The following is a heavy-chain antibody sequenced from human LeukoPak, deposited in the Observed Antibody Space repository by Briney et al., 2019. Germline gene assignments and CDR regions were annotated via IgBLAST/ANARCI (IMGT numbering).Heavy chain of an antibody. J-gene: IGHJ4*02. CDR3: AAETGMEGDYFDY. V-gene: IGHV4-61*02. D-gene: IGHD7-27*01. Sequence: SETLSLTCTVSGGSISSGSYYWSWIRQPAGEGLEWIGRIYTSGSTNYNPSLKSRVTISVDTSKNQFSLKLSSVTAADTAVYYCAAETGMEGDYFDYWGRGTLVTVSS. CDR2: IYTSGST. CDR1: GGSISSGSYY.